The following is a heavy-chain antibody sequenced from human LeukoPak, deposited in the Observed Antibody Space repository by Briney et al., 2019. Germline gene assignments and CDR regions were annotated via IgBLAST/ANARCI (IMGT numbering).Heavy chain of an antibody. V-gene: IGHV1-69*13. J-gene: IGHJ6*03. CDR3: ARNLMVRGYYYMDV. CDR1: GGTFSSYA. Sequence: ASVKVSCKASGGTFSSYAISWVRQAPGQGLEWMGGIIPIFGPANHPQKLQGRVTIPQDESPSQAYMALSSLRSEDPAVYYCARNLMVRGYYYMDVWGKGTTVTVSS. CDR2: IIPIFGPA. D-gene: IGHD3-10*01.